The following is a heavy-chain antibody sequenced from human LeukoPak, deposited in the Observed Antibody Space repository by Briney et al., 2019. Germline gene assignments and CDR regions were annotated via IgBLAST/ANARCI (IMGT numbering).Heavy chain of an antibody. CDR1: GYSISSGYY. Sequence: SETLSLTCAVSGYSISSGYYCGWIRQPPGKGLEWIGIIYHSGSTYYNPSLKSRVTISVDTSKNQFSLKLSSVTAADTAVYYCASTDYSNYDYYYYYMDVWGKGTTVTVSS. CDR2: IYHSGST. D-gene: IGHD4-11*01. J-gene: IGHJ6*03. CDR3: ASTDYSNYDYYYYYMDV. V-gene: IGHV4-38-2*01.